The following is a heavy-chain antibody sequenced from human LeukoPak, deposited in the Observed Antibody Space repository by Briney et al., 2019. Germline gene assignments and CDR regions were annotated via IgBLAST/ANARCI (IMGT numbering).Heavy chain of an antibody. D-gene: IGHD2-2*01. CDR3: ARDRRFCNTNICRVSNWFAP. V-gene: IGHV4-31*03. CDR2: ISYSRSI. J-gene: IGHJ5*02. Sequence: SETRSLTCTVSGDSINNDFYFWTWIRQRPGKGPEWIGDISYSRSIHYNPSPKSRVIKSVAPSNHQFSLHLSSVTAADTAVYFCARDRRFCNTNICRVSNWFAPWGQGTLVIVSS. CDR1: GDSINNDFYF.